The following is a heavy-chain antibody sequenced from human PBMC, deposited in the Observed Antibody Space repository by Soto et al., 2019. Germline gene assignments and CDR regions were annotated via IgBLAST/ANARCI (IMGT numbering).Heavy chain of an antibody. CDR1: GGTFSSYA. CDR2: IIPIFGTA. Sequence: QVQLVQSGAEVKKPGSSVKVSCKASGGTFSSYAISWVRQAPGQGLEWMGGIIPIFGTANYAQKFQGRVTITAEEPTHKVXMGVSSLRSEDTAVYYCARGDYGGNLPYYYYGMDVWGQGTTVTVSS. J-gene: IGHJ6*02. V-gene: IGHV1-69*12. CDR3: ARGDYGGNLPYYYYGMDV. D-gene: IGHD4-17*01.